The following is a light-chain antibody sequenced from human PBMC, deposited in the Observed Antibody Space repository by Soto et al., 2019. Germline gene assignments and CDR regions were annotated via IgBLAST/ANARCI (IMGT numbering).Light chain of an antibody. J-gene: IGKJ5*01. V-gene: IGKV4-1*01. CDR1: QSVLSSSNNWNY. CDR2: WAS. CDR3: QQYYNSPIT. Sequence: IVMTQSPDSLAVSLSERTTITCKSSQSVLSSSNNWNYLAWFQQKPGQPPKALIYWASTRESGVPDRISGSGSGTDFTLTISSLQAEDVAVYYCQQYYNSPITFGQGTRLEIK.